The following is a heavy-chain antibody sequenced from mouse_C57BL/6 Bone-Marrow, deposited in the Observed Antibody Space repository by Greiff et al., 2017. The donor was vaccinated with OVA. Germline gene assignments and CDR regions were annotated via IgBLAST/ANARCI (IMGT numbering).Heavy chain of an antibody. CDR2: IYWDDDQ. V-gene: IGHV8-12*01. CDR3: ARRGYGDVFAY. D-gene: IGHD2-13*01. J-gene: IGHJ3*01. CDR1: GFSLSTSGMG. Sequence: QVTLKVCGPGILQSSQTLSLTCSFSGFSLSTSGMGVSWIRQPSGKGLEWLAHIYWDDDQRYNPSLKSRLTISKDTSRNPVFLKITSVDTAVTATDYCARRGYGDVFAYWGQGTLVTVSA.